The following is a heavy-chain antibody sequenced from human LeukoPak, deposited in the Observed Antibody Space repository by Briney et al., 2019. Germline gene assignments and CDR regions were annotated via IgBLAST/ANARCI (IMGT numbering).Heavy chain of an antibody. CDR3: AKLMGYDFWSGYRFDY. V-gene: IGHV3-23*01. CDR2: ISGSGGST. CDR1: GFTFSSYA. D-gene: IGHD3-3*01. J-gene: IGHJ4*02. Sequence: GGSLRLSCAASGFTFSSYAMSWVRQAPGKGLEWVSAISGSGGSTHYADSVKGRFTISRDNSKNTLYLQMNSLRAEDTAVYYCAKLMGYDFWSGYRFDYWGQGTLVTVSS.